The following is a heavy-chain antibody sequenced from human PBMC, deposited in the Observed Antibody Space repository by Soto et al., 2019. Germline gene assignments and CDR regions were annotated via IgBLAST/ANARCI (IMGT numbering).Heavy chain of an antibody. CDR2: IYYSGST. V-gene: IGHV4-31*03. Sequence: QVQLQESGPGLVKPSQTLSLTCTVSGGSISSGGYYWSWIRQHPGKGLEWIGYIYYSGSTYYNPSIKSRVTISVDTSKNQFSLKLSSVTAADTAVYYCARTLTYYDFWSGYYTDYYMDVWGKGTTVTVSS. CDR3: ARTLTYYDFWSGYYTDYYMDV. J-gene: IGHJ6*03. D-gene: IGHD3-3*01. CDR1: GGSISSGGYY.